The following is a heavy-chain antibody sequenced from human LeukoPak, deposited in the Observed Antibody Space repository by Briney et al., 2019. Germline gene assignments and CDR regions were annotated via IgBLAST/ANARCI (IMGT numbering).Heavy chain of an antibody. CDR2: ICYSGST. CDR1: GDSISNYC. V-gene: IGHV4-59*01. J-gene: IGHJ4*02. CDR3: ARNNGGVDLDY. D-gene: IGHD3-16*01. Sequence: PSETLSLTCTVSGDSISNYCWNWIRQPPGKGLEWIGYICYSGSTNYNPSLKSRVTISVDTSKNQFSLKLSSVTAADTAVYYCARNNGGVDLDYWGQGTLVTVSS.